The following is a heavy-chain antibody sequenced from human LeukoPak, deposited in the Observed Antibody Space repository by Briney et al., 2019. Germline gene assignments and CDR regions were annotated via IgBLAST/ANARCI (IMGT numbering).Heavy chain of an antibody. V-gene: IGHV3-7*05. CDR3: VRDGMGGIKAFDI. D-gene: IGHD3-10*01. CDR2: IKPDGSQK. Sequence: GGSLRLACVGSGFNFRSYWMSWVRQAPGKGLEWVANIKPDGSQKYFVDSVRGRFTISRDNAKNSVYLQMTSLRAEDTALYYCVRDGMGGIKAFDIWGQGTMVTVSS. J-gene: IGHJ3*02. CDR1: GFNFRSYW.